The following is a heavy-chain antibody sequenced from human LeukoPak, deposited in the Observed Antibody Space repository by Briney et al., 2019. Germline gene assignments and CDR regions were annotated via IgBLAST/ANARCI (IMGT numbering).Heavy chain of an antibody. V-gene: IGHV1-2*02. CDR1: GYTFTGYY. CDR2: ISPNSGGT. J-gene: IGHJ4*02. CDR3: ARDSTGSYLDY. D-gene: IGHD4-11*01. Sequence: ATVKDTCLASGYTFTGYYLHWVRQPPGQGLEWMGWISPNSGGTHYAHKFQGRVTMTRDTSITTAYMELSRLRSDDTAVFYCARDSTGSYLDYWGQGTLVTVSS.